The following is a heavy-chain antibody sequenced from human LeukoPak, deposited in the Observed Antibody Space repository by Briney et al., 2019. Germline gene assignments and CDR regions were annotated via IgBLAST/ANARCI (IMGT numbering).Heavy chain of an antibody. CDR3: ARGRYDSSGYYIYDAFDM. J-gene: IGHJ3*02. CDR2: IYRGGST. V-gene: IGHV3-53*01. D-gene: IGHD3-22*01. CDR1: GFTVSAIY. Sequence: PGRSLRLSCAASGFTVSAIYMSWVRQAPRKALEVVSVIYRGGSTYYADSVKRRFTISRDNSKNTLYLQMNSLRADDTAVYYCARGRYDSSGYYIYDAFDMWGQGTMVTVSS.